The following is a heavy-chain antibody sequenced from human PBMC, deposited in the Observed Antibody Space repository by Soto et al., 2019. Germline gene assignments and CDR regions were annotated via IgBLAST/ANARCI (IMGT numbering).Heavy chain of an antibody. CDR3: ARQRLLYYDGSGHYLGDM. CDR2: INPNSGGT. Sequence: ASVKNSCKATGYTFTGYYMHWVRQAPGQGLEWMGWINPNSGGTNYAQKFQGRVTMTRDTSISTAYMELSRLRSDDTAVYYCARQRLLYYDGSGHYLGDMRGQGYMVT. V-gene: IGHV1-2*02. J-gene: IGHJ3*02. CDR1: GYTFTGYY. D-gene: IGHD3-22*01.